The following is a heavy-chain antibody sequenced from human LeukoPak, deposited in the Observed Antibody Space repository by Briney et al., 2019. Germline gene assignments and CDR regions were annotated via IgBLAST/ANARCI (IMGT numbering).Heavy chain of an antibody. CDR3: ARYPWFYESTGLNYFEN. V-gene: IGHV1/OR15-1*04. CDR1: GYIFTDYY. D-gene: IGHD3-22*01. J-gene: IGHJ4*02. CDR2: INPNSGGT. Sequence: GASVKVSCKASGYIFTDYYMHWVRQAPGQELGWMGRINPNSGGTNYAQKFQGRVTMTRDTSINTAYMELSSLRSDDTAVYFCARYPWFYESTGLNYFENWGQGTLVIVSS.